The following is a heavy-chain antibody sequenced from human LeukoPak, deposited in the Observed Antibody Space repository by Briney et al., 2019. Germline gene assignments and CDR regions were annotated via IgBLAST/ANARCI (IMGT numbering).Heavy chain of an antibody. CDR3: ARHILRGYSYGYYYYGMDV. CDR1: GGSISSGGYY. CDR2: IYYSGST. V-gene: IGHV4-61*08. Sequence: SETLSLTCTVSGGSISSGGYYWSWIRQHPGKGLEWIGYIYYSGSTNYNPSLKSRVTISVDTSKNQFSLKLSSVTAADTAVYYCARHILRGYSYGYYYYGMDVWGQGTTVTVSS. J-gene: IGHJ6*02. D-gene: IGHD5-18*01.